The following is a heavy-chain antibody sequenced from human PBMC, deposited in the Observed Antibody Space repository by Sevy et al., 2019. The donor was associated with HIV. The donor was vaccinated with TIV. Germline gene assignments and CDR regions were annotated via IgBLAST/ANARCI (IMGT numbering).Heavy chain of an antibody. Sequence: GGSLRLSCAASGFTFSSYWMSWVRQAPGKGLEWVANIKQDGSEKYYVDSVKGRFTISGDNAKNSLYLQMNSLRAEDTAVYYCARCIVVVTAIDYCDAFDIWGQGTMVTVSS. J-gene: IGHJ3*02. CDR1: GFTFSSYW. D-gene: IGHD2-21*02. V-gene: IGHV3-7*01. CDR2: IKQDGSEK. CDR3: ARCIVVVTAIDYCDAFDI.